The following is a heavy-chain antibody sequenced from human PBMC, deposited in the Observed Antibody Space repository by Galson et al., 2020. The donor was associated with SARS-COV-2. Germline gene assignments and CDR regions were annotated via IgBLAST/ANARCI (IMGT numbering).Heavy chain of an antibody. D-gene: IGHD2-2*02. CDR1: GFTFSSYT. J-gene: IGHJ3*02. V-gene: IGHV3-48*01. CDR3: ARDTCSTTNCDTEEGEGGLDI. Sequence: GGSLRLSCAASGFTFSSYTMNWVRQAPGKGLEWVSYISSSSTTINYADSVKGRFTISRDNAQNSLYLQMSSLRTEDTAVYYCARDTCSTTNCDTEEGEGGLDIWGQGTMVTVSS. CDR2: ISSSSTTI.